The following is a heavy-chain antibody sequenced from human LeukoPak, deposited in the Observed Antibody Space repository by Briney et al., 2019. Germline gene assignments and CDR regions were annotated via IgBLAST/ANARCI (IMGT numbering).Heavy chain of an antibody. D-gene: IGHD2-2*01. J-gene: IGHJ6*03. V-gene: IGHV4-38-2*02. CDR1: GYSISSGYY. CDR2: IYHSGST. CDR3: ARDSLLPSAMGYYYMDV. Sequence: SETLSLTCTVSGYSISSGYYWGWIRQPPGKGLEWIGSIYHSGSTYYNPSLKSRVTISVDTSKNQFSLKLSSVTAVDTALYYCARDSLLPSAMGYYYMDVWGKGTTVTVSS.